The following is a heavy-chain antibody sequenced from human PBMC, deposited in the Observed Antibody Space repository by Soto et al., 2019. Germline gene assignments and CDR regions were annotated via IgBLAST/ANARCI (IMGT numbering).Heavy chain of an antibody. V-gene: IGHV3-23*01. J-gene: IGHJ3*02. D-gene: IGHD3-9*01. Sequence: GGSLRLSCAASGFTFSSYAMSWVRQAPGKGLEWVSAISGSGGSTYYADSVKGRFTISRDNSKNTLYLQMDSLRAEDTAVYYCAKDLFKYYDILTGYRAFDIWGQGTMVTVSS. CDR2: ISGSGGST. CDR3: AKDLFKYYDILTGYRAFDI. CDR1: GFTFSSYA.